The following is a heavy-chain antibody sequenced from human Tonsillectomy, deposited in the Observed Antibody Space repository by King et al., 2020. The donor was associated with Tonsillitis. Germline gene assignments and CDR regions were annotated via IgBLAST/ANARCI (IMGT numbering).Heavy chain of an antibody. D-gene: IGHD3-22*01. V-gene: IGHV3-9*01. CDR3: TKDPDYYDSSTS. CDR1: GFSFDDYA. CDR2: ISWNSGTT. Sequence: VQLVESGGALVQPGRSLRLSCAASGFSFDDYAIHWVRQAPGKGLEWVAGISWNSGTTGYADSVKGRFTISRDNAKNFLYLQMNSLRAEDTALYYCTKDPDYYDSSTSWGQGTLVTVSS. J-gene: IGHJ4*02.